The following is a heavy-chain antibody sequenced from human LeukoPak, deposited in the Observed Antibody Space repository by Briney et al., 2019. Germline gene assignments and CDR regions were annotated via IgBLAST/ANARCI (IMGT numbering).Heavy chain of an antibody. CDR3: ARLTYYDILTGPSGYYYYGMDV. D-gene: IGHD3-9*01. Sequence: ASVKVSCTASGYTFTSYGISRVRQAPGQGLEWMGWISAYNGNTNYAQKLQGRVTMTTDTSTSTAYMELRSLRSDDTAVYYCARLTYYDILTGPSGYYYYGMDVWGKGTTVTVSS. V-gene: IGHV1-18*04. CDR2: ISAYNGNT. CDR1: GYTFTSYG. J-gene: IGHJ6*04.